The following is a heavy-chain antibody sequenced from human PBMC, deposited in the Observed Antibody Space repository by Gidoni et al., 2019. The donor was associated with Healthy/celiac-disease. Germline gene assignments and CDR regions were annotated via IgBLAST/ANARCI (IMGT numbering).Heavy chain of an antibody. D-gene: IGHD1-7*01. CDR1: GFTVSSNY. Sequence: EVQLVESGGGLIQPGGSLRLSCAASGFTVSSNYMSWVRQAPGKGLEWVSVIYSGGSTYYADSVKGRFTIARDNSKNTLYLQMNSLRAEDTAVYYCAREDWNYGGDYGHCWGQGTLVTVSS. V-gene: IGHV3-53*01. CDR2: IYSGGST. J-gene: IGHJ4*02. CDR3: AREDWNYGGDYGHC.